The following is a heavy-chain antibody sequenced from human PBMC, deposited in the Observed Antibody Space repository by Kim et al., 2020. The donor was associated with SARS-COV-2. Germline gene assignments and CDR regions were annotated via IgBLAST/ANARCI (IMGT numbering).Heavy chain of an antibody. CDR1: GYTFTSYA. V-gene: IGHV1-3*01. Sequence: ASVKVSCKASGYTFTSYAMHWVRQAPGQRLEWMGWINAGNGNTKYSQKFQGRVTITRDTSASTAYMELSSLRSEDTAVYYCARAAYYYDSSRYSQGYWGQGTLVTVSS. D-gene: IGHD3-22*01. CDR3: ARAAYYYDSSRYSQGY. CDR2: INAGNGNT. J-gene: IGHJ4*02.